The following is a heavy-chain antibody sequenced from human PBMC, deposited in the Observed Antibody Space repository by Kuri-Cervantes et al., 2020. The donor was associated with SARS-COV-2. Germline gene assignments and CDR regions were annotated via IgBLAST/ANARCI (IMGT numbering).Heavy chain of an antibody. V-gene: IGHV1-69*13. CDR2: IIPIFGTA. CDR1: GGTFSNYA. D-gene: IGHD3-10*01. J-gene: IGHJ6*02. Sequence: SVKVSCKASGGTFSNYAISWVRQAPGQGLEWMGGIIPIFGTANYAQKFQGRVTITADESTSTAYMELSSLRSEDTAVYYCARPPDPVGSGYGMDVWGQGTTVTVSS. CDR3: ARPPDPVGSGYGMDV.